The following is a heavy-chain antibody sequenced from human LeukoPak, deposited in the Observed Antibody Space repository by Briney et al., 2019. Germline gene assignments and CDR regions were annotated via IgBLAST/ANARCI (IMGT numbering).Heavy chain of an antibody. Sequence: GGSLRLSCAASGFTFTRYWMSWVRQAPGKGLEWVASIKQDESEKYYVDSVKGRFTISRDNADNSLYLQMNSLRPEDTAVYYCVRIAVEVWGQGTLVTVSS. D-gene: IGHD2-2*01. CDR1: GFTFTRYW. J-gene: IGHJ4*02. CDR3: VRIAVEV. CDR2: IKQDESEK. V-gene: IGHV3-7*01.